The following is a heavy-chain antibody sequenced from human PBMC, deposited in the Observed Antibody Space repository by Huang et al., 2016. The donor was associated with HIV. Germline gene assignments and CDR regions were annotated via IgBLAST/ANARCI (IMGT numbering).Heavy chain of an antibody. CDR3: ARAVDGFNSKGFYMDV. CDR2: IRYEGSNE. D-gene: IGHD5-12*01. V-gene: IGHV3-30*02. J-gene: IGHJ6*03. CDR1: GFIFDNFG. Sequence: QVQLVESGGGVVQPGGSLRPSCGASGFIFDNFGMHWVRQAPGKGLGWVAFIRYEGSNEYNGESVKGRFSISRDNFENMVYLQMNSLGDGDTAIYYCARAVDGFNSKGFYMDVWGKGTAVIVSS.